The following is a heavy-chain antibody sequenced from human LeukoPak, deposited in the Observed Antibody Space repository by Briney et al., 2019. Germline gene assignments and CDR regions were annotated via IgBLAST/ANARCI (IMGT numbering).Heavy chain of an antibody. CDR1: GFTFSSYW. V-gene: IGHV3-74*03. CDR2: INGDGGIT. D-gene: IGHD5-18*01. Sequence: GGSLRLTCVAYGFTFSSYWMHWVRQLPGRGLVWVARINGDGGITEYADSVRGRFTISRDNAKNTLFLQMNSLRGEDTAVYYCAREHFGYSYEYWGQGTLVTVSS. J-gene: IGHJ4*02. CDR3: AREHFGYSYEY.